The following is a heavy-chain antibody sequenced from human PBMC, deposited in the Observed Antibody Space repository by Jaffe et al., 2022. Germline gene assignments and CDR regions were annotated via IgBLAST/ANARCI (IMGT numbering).Heavy chain of an antibody. CDR2: VYPGNIT. CDR3: AREHIVRGSISTFYFDF. Sequence: QVQLQESGPGLVKPSETLTLTCSVSGSSIARGYFWAWIRQSPGKGLEWIGSVYPGNITYYNPFLKSRVTILPDTSRNDFSLTLKSVTALDTAVYFCAREHIVRGSISTFYFDFWGQGALVTVSS. D-gene: IGHD2-21*01. CDR1: GSSIARGYF. J-gene: IGHJ4*02. V-gene: IGHV4-38-2*02.